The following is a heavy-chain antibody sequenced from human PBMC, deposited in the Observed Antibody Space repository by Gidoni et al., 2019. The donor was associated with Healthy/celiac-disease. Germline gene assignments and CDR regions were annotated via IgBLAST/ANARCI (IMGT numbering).Heavy chain of an antibody. Sequence: QVQLQQWGAGLLKPSETLSLTCAVYGGSFSGYYWSWSRQPPGKGLEWIGEINHSGSTNYNPSLKSRVTISVDTSKNQFSLKLSSVTAADTAVYYCAGETTVTTFDYYYGMDVWGQGTTVTVSS. J-gene: IGHJ6*02. CDR3: AGETTVTTFDYYYGMDV. CDR1: GGSFSGYY. CDR2: INHSGST. D-gene: IGHD4-4*01. V-gene: IGHV4-34*01.